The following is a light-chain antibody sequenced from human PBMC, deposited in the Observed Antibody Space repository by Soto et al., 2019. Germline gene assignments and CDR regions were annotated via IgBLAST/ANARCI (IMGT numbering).Light chain of an antibody. CDR2: KAS. CDR3: QQYSSFSPT. CDR1: QSISSW. J-gene: IGKJ1*01. Sequence: DIQMTQSPSTLSASVGDRVTITCRASQSISSWLAWYQQKPGKAPKLLIYKASSLESGVPSRFSVSGSGTELNFPISGRQHGDFATYYCQQYSSFSPTFVQGTKVDI. V-gene: IGKV1-5*03.